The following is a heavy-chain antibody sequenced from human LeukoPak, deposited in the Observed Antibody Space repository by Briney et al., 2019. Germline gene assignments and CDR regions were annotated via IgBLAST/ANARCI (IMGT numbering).Heavy chain of an antibody. Sequence: PSETLSLTCAVSGYSISSGYYWGWIRQPPGKGLGWIGSIYHSGSTYYNPSLKSRVTISVDTSKNQFSLKLSSVTAADTAVYCCARSEHFTNGVCYETDYFDYWGQGTLVTVSS. J-gene: IGHJ4*02. CDR1: GYSISSGYY. CDR3: ARSEHFTNGVCYETDYFDY. CDR2: IYHSGST. D-gene: IGHD2-8*01. V-gene: IGHV4-38-2*01.